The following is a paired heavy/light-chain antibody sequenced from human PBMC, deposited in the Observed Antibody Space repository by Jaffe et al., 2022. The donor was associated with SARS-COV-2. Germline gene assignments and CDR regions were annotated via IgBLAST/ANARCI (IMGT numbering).Heavy chain of an antibody. J-gene: IGHJ5*02. V-gene: IGHV1-46*04. D-gene: IGHD6-6*01. CDR1: GYSFTSYY. CDR3: VREYRVYTQNWFDP. Sequence: QVQLVQSGAEVKKPGASVKVSCKASGYSFTSYYMHWVRQAPGQGLEWMGIINPSGGSTHYAQKLQDRVTMTRDTSTSTVYMELSSLRPEDTAVYYCVREYRVYTQNWFDPWGQGTLVTVSS. CDR2: INPSGGST.
Light chain of an antibody. CDR2: AAS. J-gene: IGKJ4*01. CDR1: QSIISF. Sequence: DIQMTQSPSSLSASVGDRVTITCRARQSIISFLNWYQQKPGTAPKLLIYAASSLQSGVPSRFSGSGSGTDFTLNISSLQPEDFAIYYCQQSYSTPPTFGGGTKVEIK. V-gene: IGKV1-39*01. CDR3: QQSYSTPPT.